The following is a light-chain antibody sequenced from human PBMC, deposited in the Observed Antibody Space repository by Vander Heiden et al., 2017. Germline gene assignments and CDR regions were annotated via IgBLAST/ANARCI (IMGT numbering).Light chain of an antibody. V-gene: IGLV1-44*01. CDR2: SNN. Sequence: QSFLTQPPSASGTPGQRVTIACSGSSSNIGSNTVNWYQQLPGTAPKLLIYSNNQRPSGVPDRFSGSKSGTSASLAISGLQSEDEADYYCAAWDDSLNGVVFGGGTKLTVL. J-gene: IGLJ2*01. CDR1: SSNIGSNT. CDR3: AAWDDSLNGVV.